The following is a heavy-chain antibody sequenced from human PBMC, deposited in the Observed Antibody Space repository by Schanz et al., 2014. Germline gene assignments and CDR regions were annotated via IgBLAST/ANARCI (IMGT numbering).Heavy chain of an antibody. CDR1: GFTFSSYS. J-gene: IGHJ4*02. CDR2: ISSSSSYI. CDR3: AKQIHYDILTVTRN. V-gene: IGHV3-21*04. Sequence: VQLLQFGGGLVKPGGSLRLSCAASGFTFSSYSMNWVRQAPGKGLEWVSSISSSSSYIYYADSVKGRFTISRDNAKNSLYLQMNSLRAEDTAVYYCAKQIHYDILTVTRNWGQGTLVTVSS. D-gene: IGHD3-9*01.